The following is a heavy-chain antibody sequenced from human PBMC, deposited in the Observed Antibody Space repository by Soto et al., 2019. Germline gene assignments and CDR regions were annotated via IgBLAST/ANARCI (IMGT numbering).Heavy chain of an antibody. D-gene: IGHD6-19*01. J-gene: IGHJ4*02. CDR2: IYYSGST. CDR3: ARGLGAVAVFDY. V-gene: IGHV4-59*08. CDR1: GGSISSYY. Sequence: QVQLQESGPGLVKPSETLSLTCTVSGGSISSYYWSWIRQPPGKGLEWIGYIYYSGSTNYNPSLKSRLPIPGDTSKNQFSLTLSSVTAADTAVYYCARGLGAVAVFDYWGQGTLVTVSS.